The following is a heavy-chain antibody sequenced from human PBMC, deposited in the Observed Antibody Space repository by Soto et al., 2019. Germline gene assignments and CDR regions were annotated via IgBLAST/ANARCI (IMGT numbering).Heavy chain of an antibody. V-gene: IGHV1-18*04. CDR3: VRQYYDFGTDYPDFDS. CDR1: GYTFTKYD. D-gene: IGHD3-3*01. J-gene: IGHJ4*02. CDR2: ISPNSGRP. Sequence: QVQLVQSGAEVKRPGASVKVSCKASGYTFTKYDISWVRQAPGQGLEWLGLISPNSGRPSYAQKFEGRVTMKADTSTTTAYLELRSLRSDETAVYYCVRQYYDFGTDYPDFDSWGQGTLVTVSS.